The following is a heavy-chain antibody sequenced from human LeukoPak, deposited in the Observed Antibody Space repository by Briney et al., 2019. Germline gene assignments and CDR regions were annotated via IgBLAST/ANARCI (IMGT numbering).Heavy chain of an antibody. V-gene: IGHV3-74*01. CDR2: INSDGSST. D-gene: IGHD2-15*01. CDR3: AREPFDWGLLVTSWFDP. Sequence: GGALRLLCAASGFTFRSYLVHWGRPAPGKGVVLVSRINSDGSSTSYADSVKGRFTISRDNAKNTLYLQMNSLRAEDTAVYYCAREPFDWGLLVTSWFDPWGQGTLVTVSS. J-gene: IGHJ5*02. CDR1: GFTFRSYL.